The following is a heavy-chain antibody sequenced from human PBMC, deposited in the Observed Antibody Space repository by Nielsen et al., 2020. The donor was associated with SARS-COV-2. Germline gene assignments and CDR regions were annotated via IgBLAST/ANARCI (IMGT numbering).Heavy chain of an antibody. J-gene: IGHJ3*02. CDR3: AREYCSGGSCYSAHDAFDI. V-gene: IGHV1-69*06. CDR1: GGTFSSYA. D-gene: IGHD2-15*01. CDR2: IIPIFGTA. Sequence: SVKVSCKASGGTFSSYAISWVRQAPGQGLEWMGGIIPIFGTANYAQKFQGRVTITVDKSTSTAYMELSSLRSEDTAVYYCAREYCSGGSCYSAHDAFDIWGQGTMVTVSS.